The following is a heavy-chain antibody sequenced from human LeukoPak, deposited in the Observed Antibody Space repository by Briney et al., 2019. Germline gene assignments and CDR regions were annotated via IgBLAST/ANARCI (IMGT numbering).Heavy chain of an antibody. Sequence: PGGSLRVSCAASGFTFSSYSVNWVRQAPGNGLEWVSSISSSSSYIYYADSVKGRFTISRDNAKNSLYLQMNSLRAEDTAVYYCARDRYDQYVDRSDYWGQGTLVTVSS. D-gene: IGHD5-12*01. CDR2: ISSSSSYI. CDR1: GFTFSSYS. V-gene: IGHV3-21*01. CDR3: ARDRYDQYVDRSDY. J-gene: IGHJ4*02.